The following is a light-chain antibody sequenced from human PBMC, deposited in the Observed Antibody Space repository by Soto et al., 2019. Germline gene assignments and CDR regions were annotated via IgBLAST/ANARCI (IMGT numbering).Light chain of an antibody. Sequence: QSVLTQPTSASGTPGQRVTISCSGSSSNIGSNAVNWYQQLPGTAPKLLIYRHNQRPSGVPDRFSGSKSGTSASLAISGLRSEDEGDYYCATGDDSLNGWRFGGGTKLTVL. CDR2: RHN. CDR3: ATGDDSLNGWR. V-gene: IGLV1-44*01. J-gene: IGLJ2*01. CDR1: SSNIGSNA.